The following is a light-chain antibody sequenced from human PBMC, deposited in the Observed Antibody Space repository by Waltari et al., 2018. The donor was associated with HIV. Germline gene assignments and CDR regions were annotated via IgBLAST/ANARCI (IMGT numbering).Light chain of an antibody. CDR3: SSYAGSNNRV. CDR1: SSYVGGYNY. CDR2: EVN. J-gene: IGLJ2*01. V-gene: IGLV2-8*01. Sequence: QSALTQPPSASGSPGQSVTISCTGTSSYVGGYNYVSWYQQHPGKAPKLMIYEVNKRPSGGPYRVSGSKSGNTASLTVAGLQAEDEADYYCSSYAGSNNRVFGGGTKLTVL.